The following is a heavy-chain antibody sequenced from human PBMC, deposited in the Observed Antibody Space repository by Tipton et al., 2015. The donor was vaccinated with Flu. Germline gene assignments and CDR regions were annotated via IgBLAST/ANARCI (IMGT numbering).Heavy chain of an antibody. Sequence: SLRLSCAASEFIFSTSWMHWVRQAPGKGLEWVANIKQDGSEKYYVDSVKGRFTISRDNAKNSLYLQMNSLRAEDTAVYYCVRVVAAAGSYWGQGTLVTVSS. J-gene: IGHJ4*02. CDR2: IKQDGSEK. D-gene: IGHD6-13*01. CDR3: VRVVAAAGSY. V-gene: IGHV3-7*01. CDR1: EFIFSTSW.